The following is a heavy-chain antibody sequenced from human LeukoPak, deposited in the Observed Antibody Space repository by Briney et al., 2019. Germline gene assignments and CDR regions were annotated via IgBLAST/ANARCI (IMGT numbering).Heavy chain of an antibody. V-gene: IGHV2-5*01. D-gene: IGHD3-9*01. Sequence: SGPTLVHPTQTLTLTCTFSGFSLSTSGVGVGWIRQPPGKALEWLALIYWNDDKRYSPSLKSRLTITKDTSKNQVVLTMTNMDPVDTATYYCAHSGYYDILTGYGYWGQGTLVTVSS. CDR3: AHSGYYDILTGYGY. CDR1: GFSLSTSGVG. CDR2: IYWNDDK. J-gene: IGHJ4*02.